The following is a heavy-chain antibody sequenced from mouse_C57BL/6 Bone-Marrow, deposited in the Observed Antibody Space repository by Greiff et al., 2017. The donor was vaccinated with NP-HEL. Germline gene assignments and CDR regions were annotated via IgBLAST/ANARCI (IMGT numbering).Heavy chain of an antibody. CDR2: ISSGGSYT. CDR1: GFTFSSYG. V-gene: IGHV5-6*02. CDR3: ASLFITTVVATDY. D-gene: IGHD1-1*01. J-gene: IGHJ2*01. Sequence: EVKLVESGGDLVKPGGSLKLSCAASGFTFSSYGMSWVRQTPDKRLAWVATISSGGSYTYYPDSVKGRFTISRDNAKNTLYLQMSSLKSEDTAMYYCASLFITTVVATDYWGQGTTLTVSS.